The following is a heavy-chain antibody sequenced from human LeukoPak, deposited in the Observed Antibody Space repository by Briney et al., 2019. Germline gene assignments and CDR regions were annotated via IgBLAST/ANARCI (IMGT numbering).Heavy chain of an antibody. J-gene: IGHJ5*02. CDR3: ASERRYFDWLLWT. Sequence: SETLSLTCTVSGGSISSSSYYWGWIRQPPGKGLEWIGSIYYSGSTHYNPSLKSRVTISVDTSKNQFSLKLSSVTAADTAVYYCASERRYFDWLLWTWGQGTLVTVSS. D-gene: IGHD3-9*01. CDR1: GGSISSSSYY. CDR2: IYYSGST. V-gene: IGHV4-39*07.